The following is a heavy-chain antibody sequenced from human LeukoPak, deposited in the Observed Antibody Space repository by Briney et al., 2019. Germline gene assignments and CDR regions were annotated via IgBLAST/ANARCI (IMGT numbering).Heavy chain of an antibody. D-gene: IGHD6-13*01. Sequence: ASVKVSCKASGYTFTGYYMHWVRQAPGQGLEWMGWINTNTGNPTYAQGFTGRFVFSLDTSVSTAYLQISSLKAEDTAVYYCARSGLRQQLDYWGQGTLVTVSS. J-gene: IGHJ4*02. CDR3: ARSGLRQQLDY. CDR2: INTNTGNP. V-gene: IGHV7-4-1*02. CDR1: GYTFTGYY.